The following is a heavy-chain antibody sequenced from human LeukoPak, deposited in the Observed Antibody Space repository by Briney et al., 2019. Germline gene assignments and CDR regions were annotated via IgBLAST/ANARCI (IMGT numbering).Heavy chain of an antibody. D-gene: IGHD5-18*01. CDR3: ARQGYSYGYDY. Sequence: GESLKISCKGSGYTFTGYWIAWVRQTPGKGLERMGIMYPGDSDTRYSPSFQGQVTISADTSISTAYLQWSSLKASDTAIYYCARQGYSYGYDYWGQGTLVTVSS. CDR2: MYPGDSDT. CDR1: GYTFTGYW. J-gene: IGHJ4*02. V-gene: IGHV5-51*01.